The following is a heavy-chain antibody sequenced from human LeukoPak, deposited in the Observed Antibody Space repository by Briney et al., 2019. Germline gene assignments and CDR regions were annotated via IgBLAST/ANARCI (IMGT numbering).Heavy chain of an antibody. Sequence: PGGSLRLSCVVSGFDLSDYYMSWFRQAPGKGLEWISYISSSGGNIYFADSVKGRFTMSRDNARGSLYLQMNSLTADDTAIYYCARRRDYFDYWGQGTLVTVSS. CDR1: GFDLSDYY. CDR2: ISSSGGNI. V-gene: IGHV3-11*01. CDR3: ARRRDYFDY. J-gene: IGHJ4*02.